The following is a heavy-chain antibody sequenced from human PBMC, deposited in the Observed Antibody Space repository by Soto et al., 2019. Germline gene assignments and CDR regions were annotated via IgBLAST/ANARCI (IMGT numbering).Heavy chain of an antibody. J-gene: IGHJ5*02. CDR1: GFTFSSYA. V-gene: IGHV3-23*01. D-gene: IGHD3-16*01. Sequence: GGSLRLSCAASGFTFSSYAMSWVRQAPGKGLEWVSAISGSGGSTYHADSVKGRFTISRDNSKNTLYLQMNSLRAEDTAVYYCAKEYTVTTFGYNWFDPWGQGTLVTVSS. CDR2: ISGSGGST. CDR3: AKEYTVTTFGYNWFDP.